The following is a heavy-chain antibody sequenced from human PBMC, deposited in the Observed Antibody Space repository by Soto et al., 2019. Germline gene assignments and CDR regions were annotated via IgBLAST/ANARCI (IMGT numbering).Heavy chain of an antibody. V-gene: IGHV1-2*02. CDR1: GFSLTGYY. CDR2: INPNTGGT. CDR3: ARGRYQVLSDGRDV. D-gene: IGHD2-8*01. Sequence: ASVKVSCKASGFSLTGYYFHWIRAAPGQGLEWLGWINPNTGGTTYAQKFQGRVTLTWDTSINTAYMELSSLRPDDTAMYYCARGRYQVLSDGRDVGGKGTSVTVSS. J-gene: IGHJ6*04.